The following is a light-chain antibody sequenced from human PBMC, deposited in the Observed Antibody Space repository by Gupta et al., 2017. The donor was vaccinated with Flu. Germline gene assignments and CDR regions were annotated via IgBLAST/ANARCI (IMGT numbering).Light chain of an antibody. V-gene: IGLV2-14*01. CDR3: SSYASSDIVL. CDR1: SSDVGGYNY. Sequence: QSALPQPASVSGSPGQSLTIPCTGTSSDVGGYNYVSWYQQHSDKAPKLIIYEVNNRPSGISNRFSGSKSGNTASLTISGLQAEDEADYYCSSYASSDIVLFGGGTKLTVL. CDR2: EVN. J-gene: IGLJ3*02.